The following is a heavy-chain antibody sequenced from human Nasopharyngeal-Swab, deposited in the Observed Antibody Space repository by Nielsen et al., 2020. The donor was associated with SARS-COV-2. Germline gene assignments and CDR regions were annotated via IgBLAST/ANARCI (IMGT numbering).Heavy chain of an antibody. CDR3: ARGDSSSWYPNKGYYMDV. Sequence: ETLSLTCTVSGGSISSYYWSWIRQPPGKGLEWIGYIYYSGSTNYNPSLKSRVTISVDTSKNQFSLKLSSVTAADTAVYYCARGDSSSWYPNKGYYMDVWGKGTTVTVSS. CDR2: IYYSGST. D-gene: IGHD6-13*01. CDR1: GGSISSYY. V-gene: IGHV4-59*01. J-gene: IGHJ6*03.